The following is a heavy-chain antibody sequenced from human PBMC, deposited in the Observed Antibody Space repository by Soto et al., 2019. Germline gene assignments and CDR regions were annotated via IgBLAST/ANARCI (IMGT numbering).Heavy chain of an antibody. Sequence: SLRLPCTASGFPFGDYAMSWVRQAPGKGLEWVSFIRSKAYGGTTEYAASVKGRFTISRDDSKSIAYLQMNSLNTEDTAVYYCTTPDFDYWGQGTLVTVSS. CDR2: IRSKAYGGTT. V-gene: IGHV3-49*04. CDR1: GFPFGDYA. CDR3: TTPDFDY. J-gene: IGHJ4*02.